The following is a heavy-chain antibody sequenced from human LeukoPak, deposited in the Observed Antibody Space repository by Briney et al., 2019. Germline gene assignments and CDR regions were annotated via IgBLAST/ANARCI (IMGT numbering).Heavy chain of an antibody. J-gene: IGHJ4*02. CDR2: TWYDGSNK. CDR3: ARERAASGYYWEYYFDY. Sequence: GGSLRLSCAASGFTFSSYGMHWVRQAPGKGLEWVAVTWYDGSNKYYADSVKGRFTISRDNSKNTLYLQMNSLRAEDTAVYYCARERAASGYYWEYYFDYWGQGTLVTVSS. V-gene: IGHV3-33*01. D-gene: IGHD3-22*01. CDR1: GFTFSSYG.